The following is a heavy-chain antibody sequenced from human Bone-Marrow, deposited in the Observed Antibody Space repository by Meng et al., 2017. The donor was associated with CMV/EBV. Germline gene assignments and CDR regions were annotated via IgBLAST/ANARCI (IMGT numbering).Heavy chain of an antibody. CDR2: ISSTSSYI. J-gene: IGHJ4*02. CDR1: GFTFSSYS. V-gene: IGHV3-21*01. D-gene: IGHD2-2*01. CDR3: ARLYCSSTSCQDY. Sequence: GGSLRLSCAASGFTFSSYSMNWVRQAPGKGLEWVSSISSTSSYIYYADSVKGRFTISRDNAKNSLYLQMNSLRADDTAVYYCARLYCSSTSCQDYWGRGTLVTVSS.